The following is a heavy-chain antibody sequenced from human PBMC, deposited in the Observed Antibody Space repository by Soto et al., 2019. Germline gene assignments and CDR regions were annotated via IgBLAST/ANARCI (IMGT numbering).Heavy chain of an antibody. Sequence: EVQLVESGGGLVQPGGSLRLSCAASGFTFSSYSMNWVRQAPGKGLEWVSYISSSSSTIYYADSVKGRFTISRDNAKNSLYLQMNSLRDEDTAVYYCARVLGYCSSTSCRPSGYWGQGTLVTVSS. CDR3: ARVLGYCSSTSCRPSGY. J-gene: IGHJ4*02. CDR2: ISSSSSTI. V-gene: IGHV3-48*02. CDR1: GFTFSSYS. D-gene: IGHD2-2*01.